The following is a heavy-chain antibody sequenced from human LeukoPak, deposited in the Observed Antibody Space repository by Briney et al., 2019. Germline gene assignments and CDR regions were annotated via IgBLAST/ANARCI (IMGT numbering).Heavy chain of an antibody. D-gene: IGHD3-3*01. Sequence: GSLRLSCAASGFTVSSNYMSWVRQAPGKGLEWVSVIYSGGSTYYPDSVKGRFTISRDNSKNTLYLQMNSLRAEDTAVYYRARDRRFLEWLPTERPYYYYYGMDVWGQGTTVTVSS. CDR3: ARDRRFLEWLPTERPYYYYYGMDV. J-gene: IGHJ6*02. V-gene: IGHV3-66*01. CDR1: GFTVSSNY. CDR2: IYSGGST.